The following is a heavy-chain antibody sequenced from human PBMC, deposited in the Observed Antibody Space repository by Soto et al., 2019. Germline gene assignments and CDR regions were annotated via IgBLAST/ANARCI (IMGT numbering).Heavy chain of an antibody. CDR2: ISYDGSNK. CDR3: ARVPGSLWWSYYFDY. D-gene: IGHD2-21*01. V-gene: IGHV3-30-3*01. J-gene: IGHJ4*02. Sequence: GGSLRLSCAASGFTFSSYAMHWVRQAPGKGLEWVAVISYDGSNKYYADSVKGRFTISRDNSKNTLYLQMNSLRAEDTAVYYCARVPGSLWWSYYFDYWGQGTLVTVSS. CDR1: GFTFSSYA.